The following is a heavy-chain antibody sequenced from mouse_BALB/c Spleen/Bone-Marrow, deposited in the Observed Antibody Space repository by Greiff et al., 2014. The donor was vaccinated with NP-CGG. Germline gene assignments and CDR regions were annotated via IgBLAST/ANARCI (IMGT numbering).Heavy chain of an antibody. J-gene: IGHJ3*01. CDR1: GFNIKDTY. D-gene: IGHD1-1*01. CDR2: IDPANGNT. V-gene: IGHV14-3*02. CDR3: AFYYYGSSLFAY. Sequence: VQLQQSGAELVKPGASVKLSCTASGFNIKDTYMHWVKQRPEQGLEWIGRIDPANGNTKYDPKFQGKATIKADTSSNTAYLQLCSLTSEDTAVYYCAFYYYGSSLFAYWGQGTLVTVSA.